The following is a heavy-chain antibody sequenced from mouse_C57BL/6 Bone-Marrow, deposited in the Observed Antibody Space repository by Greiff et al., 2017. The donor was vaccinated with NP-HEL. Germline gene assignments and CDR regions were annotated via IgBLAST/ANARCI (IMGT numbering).Heavy chain of an antibody. Sequence: VQLQQPGAELVMPGASVKLSCKASGYTFTSYWMHWVKQRPGQGLEWIGEIDPSDSYTNYNQKFKGKSTLTVDKSSSTAYMQLSSLTSEDSAVYYCARGLRPRGLYFDVWGTGTTVTVSS. V-gene: IGHV1-69*01. CDR2: IDPSDSYT. J-gene: IGHJ1*03. CDR1: GYTFTSYW. D-gene: IGHD1-2*01. CDR3: ARGLRPRGLYFDV.